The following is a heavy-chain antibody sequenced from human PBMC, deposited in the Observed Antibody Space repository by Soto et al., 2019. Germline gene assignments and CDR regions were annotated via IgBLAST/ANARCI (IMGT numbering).Heavy chain of an antibody. CDR1: GGSISSSSYY. V-gene: IGHV3-66*01. CDR3: AKDLHNWGFDY. D-gene: IGHD7-27*01. CDR2: IFAGGTT. Sequence: ETLSLTCTVSGGSISSSSYYWGWIRQAPGKGLECVSVIFAGGTTYYTDSVRGRFTISRDNSKNTLYLQMNSLRADDTAVYYCAKDLHNWGFDYWGQGTLVTVSS. J-gene: IGHJ4*01.